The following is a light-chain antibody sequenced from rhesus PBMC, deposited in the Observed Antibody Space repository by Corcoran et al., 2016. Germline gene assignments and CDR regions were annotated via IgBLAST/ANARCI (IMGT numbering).Light chain of an antibody. V-gene: IGKV1-21*01. CDR2: QAS. J-gene: IGKJ1*01. Sequence: DIQMTQSPSSLSASVGDRITIKCRASQGIAGWLAWYQPTPGKAPKLLVYQASSLQSGVPSRFSGTGSGPDFTLTISSLQPADFATYYCQQYNSVPRTFGQGTRVEVK. CDR1: QGIAGW. CDR3: QQYNSVPRT.